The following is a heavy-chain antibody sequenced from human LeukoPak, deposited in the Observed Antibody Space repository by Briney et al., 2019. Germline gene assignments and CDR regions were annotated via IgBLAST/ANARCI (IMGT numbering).Heavy chain of an antibody. CDR1: GYTFTGYY. CDR2: INPNSGGT. J-gene: IGHJ4*02. V-gene: IGHV1-2*02. CDR3: ARDGVGSGWYGIYYFDY. Sequence: GASVKVSCKASGYTFTGYYMHWVRQAPGQGLEWMGWINPNSGGTNYAQKFQGRVTMTRDTSISTAYMELSRLRSDDTAVYYCARDGVGSGWYGIYYFDYWGQGTLVTVSS. D-gene: IGHD6-19*01.